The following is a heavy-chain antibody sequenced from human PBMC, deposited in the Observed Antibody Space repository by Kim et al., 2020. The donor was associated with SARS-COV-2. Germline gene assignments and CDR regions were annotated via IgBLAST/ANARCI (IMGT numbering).Heavy chain of an antibody. CDR1: GFTFSSYS. Sequence: GGSLRLSCAASGFTFSSYSMNWVRQAPGKGLEWVSYISSSSSTIYYADSVKGRFTISRDNAKNSLYLQMNSLRDEDTAVYYCARDAAMWCGGDCYSGLFDPWGQGTLVTVSS. D-gene: IGHD2-21*02. CDR3: ARDAAMWCGGDCYSGLFDP. CDR2: ISSSSSTI. V-gene: IGHV3-48*02. J-gene: IGHJ5*02.